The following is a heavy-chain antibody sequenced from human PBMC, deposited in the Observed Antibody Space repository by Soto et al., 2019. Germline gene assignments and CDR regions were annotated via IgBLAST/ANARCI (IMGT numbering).Heavy chain of an antibody. D-gene: IGHD3-3*01. CDR1: GFTFSSYA. J-gene: IGHJ6*02. V-gene: IGHV3-23*01. CDR3: ATDGQITTFGVASAPYALDV. Sequence: PGGSLRLSCAASGFTFSSYAMNWVRQAPGKGLEWVSIISGSGSSTYYAESVKGRFTISRDNSKNTLYLQLNSLRADDTAVYYCATDGQITTFGVASAPYALDVWGQGTTVTVSS. CDR2: ISGSGSST.